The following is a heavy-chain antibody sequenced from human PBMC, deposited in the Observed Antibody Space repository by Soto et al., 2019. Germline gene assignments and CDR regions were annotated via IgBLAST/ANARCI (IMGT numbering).Heavy chain of an antibody. J-gene: IGHJ3*02. V-gene: IGHV1-2*04. CDR2: INPNSGGT. CDR3: ARDLAPHYYDSGGYSTSPEDAFDI. D-gene: IGHD3-22*01. CDR1: GYTFTGYY. Sequence: GASVKVSCKASGYTFTGYYMHWVRQAPGQGLEWMGWINPNSGGTNYAQKFQGWVTMTRDTSISTAYMELSRLRSDDTAVYYCARDLAPHYYDSGGYSTSPEDAFDIWGQGTMVTVSS.